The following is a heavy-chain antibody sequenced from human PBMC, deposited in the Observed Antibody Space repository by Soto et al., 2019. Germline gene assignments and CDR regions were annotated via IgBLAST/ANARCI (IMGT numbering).Heavy chain of an antibody. D-gene: IGHD1-1*01. CDR3: ASELAALNWFDP. Sequence: SETLSLTCAVSGGSISSGGYSWSWIRQPPGKGLEWIGYIYHSWSTYYNPSLKSRVTISVDRSKNQFSLKLNSVTAADTAVYYCASELAALNWFDPWGQGTLVPVSS. J-gene: IGHJ5*02. CDR1: GGSISSGGYS. V-gene: IGHV4-30-2*01. CDR2: IYHSWST.